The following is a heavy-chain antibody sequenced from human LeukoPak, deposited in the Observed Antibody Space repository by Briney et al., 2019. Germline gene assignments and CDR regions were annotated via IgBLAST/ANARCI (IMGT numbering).Heavy chain of an antibody. CDR1: GFSLSTSGVG. V-gene: IGHV2-5*02. D-gene: IGHD6-13*01. CDR3: AHSPELLIAAFFDY. CDR2: IYWDDDK. J-gene: IGHJ4*02. Sequence: SGPTLVNPTQTLTLTCTFSGFSLSTSGVGGGWIRQPPGKALEWLALIYWDDDKRYSPSLKSRLTITKDTSKHQVVLTMTNMDPVDTATYYCAHSPELLIAAFFDYWGQGTLVTVSS.